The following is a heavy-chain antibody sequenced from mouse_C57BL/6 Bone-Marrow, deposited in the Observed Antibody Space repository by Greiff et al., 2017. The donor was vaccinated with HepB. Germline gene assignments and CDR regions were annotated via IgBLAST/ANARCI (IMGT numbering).Heavy chain of an antibody. V-gene: IGHV1-80*01. CDR2: IYPGDGDT. J-gene: IGHJ1*03. Sequence: VQLQQSGAELVKPGASVKISCKASGYAFSSYWMNWVKQRPGKGLEWIGQIYPGDGDTNYNGKFKGKATLTADKSSSTAYMQLSSLTSEDSAVYFCARFITTVVAHWYFDVWGTGTTVTVSS. CDR1: GYAFSSYW. CDR3: ARFITTVVAHWYFDV. D-gene: IGHD1-1*01.